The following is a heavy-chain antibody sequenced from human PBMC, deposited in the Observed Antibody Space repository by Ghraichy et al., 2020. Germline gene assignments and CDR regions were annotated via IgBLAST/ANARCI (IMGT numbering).Heavy chain of an antibody. CDR3: ARERYCSSTSCYVGAFDI. V-gene: IGHV3-7*01. Sequence: GESLNISCAASGFTFSSYWMSWVRQAPGKGLEWVANIKQDGSEKYYVDSVKGRFTISRDNAKNSLYLQMNSLRAEDTAVYYCARERYCSSTSCYVGAFDIWGQGTMVTVSS. J-gene: IGHJ3*02. D-gene: IGHD2-2*01. CDR1: GFTFSSYW. CDR2: IKQDGSEK.